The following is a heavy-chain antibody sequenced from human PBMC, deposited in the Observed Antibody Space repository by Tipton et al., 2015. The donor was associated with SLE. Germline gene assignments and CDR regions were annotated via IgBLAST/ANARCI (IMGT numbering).Heavy chain of an antibody. CDR2: IKQDGSEK. D-gene: IGHD2-15*01. J-gene: IGHJ6*02. Sequence: SLRLSCAASGFTFSSYAMSWVRQAPGKGLEWVANIKQDGSEKYYVDSVKGRFTISRDNAKNSLYLQMNSLRAEDTAVYYCARDPTHSLTLNYYGMDVWGQGTTVTVSS. CDR1: GFTFSSYA. V-gene: IGHV3-7*01. CDR3: ARDPTHSLTLNYYGMDV.